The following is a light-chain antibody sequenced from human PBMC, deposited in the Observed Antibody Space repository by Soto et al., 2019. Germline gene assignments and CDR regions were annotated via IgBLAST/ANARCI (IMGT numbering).Light chain of an antibody. CDR1: QGIGSS. CDR2: TAS. Sequence: TQSPATLSASVGDRVTITCRASQGIGSSLAWYHQKAGKAPKLLIHTASTLQSGVPSRFSGSGSGTEFTLTITSLQPEDFATYYCQQRNSYPITFGQGTRLEIK. CDR3: QQRNSYPIT. V-gene: IGKV1-9*01. J-gene: IGKJ5*01.